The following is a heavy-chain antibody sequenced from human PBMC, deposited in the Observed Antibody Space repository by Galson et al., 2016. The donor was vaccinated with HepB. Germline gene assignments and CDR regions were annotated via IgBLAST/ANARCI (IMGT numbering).Heavy chain of an antibody. D-gene: IGHD6-13*01. CDR1: GGSFSAYY. J-gene: IGHJ3*02. V-gene: IGHV4-34*01. Sequence: SETLSLTCTVYGGSFSAYYWSWIRQAPGKGLEWIGEINHSGGTNYNPSLKSRVTISEDTSKKQFSLNQTSVTAADTAIYYCARGAIASASDAFDIWGQGTMVTVSS. CDR3: ARGAIASASDAFDI. CDR2: INHSGGT.